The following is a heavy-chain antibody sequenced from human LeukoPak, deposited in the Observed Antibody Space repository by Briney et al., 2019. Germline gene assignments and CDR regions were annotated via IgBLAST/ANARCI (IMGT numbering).Heavy chain of an antibody. CDR2: ININTGNP. CDR3: ARVGFPTYYYYMDV. V-gene: IGHV7-4-1*02. Sequence: AASVKVSCKASGGTFSSYAISWVRQAPGQGLEWMGWININTGNPTYAQGFTGRFVFSLDTSVSTAYLQISSLKAEDTAMYYCARVGFPTYYYYMDVWGKGTTVTVSS. J-gene: IGHJ6*03. D-gene: IGHD3-10*01. CDR1: GGTFSSYA.